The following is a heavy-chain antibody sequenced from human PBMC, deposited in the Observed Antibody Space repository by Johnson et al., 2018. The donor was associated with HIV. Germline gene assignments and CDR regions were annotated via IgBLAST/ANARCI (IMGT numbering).Heavy chain of an antibody. CDR3: AREIIAARPSAFDI. CDR2: IYSGGST. V-gene: IGHV3-66*03. CDR1: GFTVSSNY. Sequence: VQLVESGGGLIQPGGSLRLSCVGSGFTVSSNYMSWVRQAPGKGLEWVSVIYSGGSTYYADSVKGRFTISRDNSKNTLYLQMNSLRAEDTAVYYCAREIIAARPSAFDIWGQGTMVTVSS. D-gene: IGHD6-6*01. J-gene: IGHJ3*02.